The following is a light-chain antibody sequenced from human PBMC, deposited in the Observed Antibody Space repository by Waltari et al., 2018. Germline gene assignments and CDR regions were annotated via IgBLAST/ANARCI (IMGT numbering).Light chain of an antibody. CDR1: QDISSW. V-gene: IGKV1D-12*01. J-gene: IGKJ2*01. CDR2: SSS. CDR3: QQANSFPYT. Sequence: DIQMTQSPCSVSASVGHRVTIPYRASQDISSWLAWYQQKPGKAPELLIYSSSTLHFGVPSRFSGSRSGTEFSLTIAGLQPDDSATYFCQQANSFPYTYGQGTKLDI.